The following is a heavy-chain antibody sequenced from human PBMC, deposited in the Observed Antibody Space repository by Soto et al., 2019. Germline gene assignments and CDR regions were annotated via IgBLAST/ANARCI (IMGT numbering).Heavy chain of an antibody. CDR1: GFTFDDYA. V-gene: IGHV3-43D*03. CDR2: ISWDGGST. CDR3: AKDSRKAGGRCYFDD. J-gene: IGHJ4*02. D-gene: IGHD1-26*01. Sequence: GGSLRLSCAASGFTFDDYAMHWVRQAPGKGLEWVSLISWDGGSTYYADSVKGRFTISRDNSKNSLYLQRNSLRAEDTALYYCAKDSRKAGGRCYFDDWGQGTLVTVSS.